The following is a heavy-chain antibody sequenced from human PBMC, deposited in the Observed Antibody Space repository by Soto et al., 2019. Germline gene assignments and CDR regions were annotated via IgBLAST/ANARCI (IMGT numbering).Heavy chain of an antibody. J-gene: IGHJ5*02. CDR2: IIPILGIA. CDR3: ARDAFQSSSNPLNWFDP. D-gene: IGHD6-6*01. Sequence: SVKVSCKASGGTFSSYTISWVRQAPGQGLEWMGRIIPILGIANYAQKFQGRVTSTADKSTSTAYMELSSLRSEDTAMYYCARDAFQSSSNPLNWFDPWGQGTLVTVSS. V-gene: IGHV1-69*04. CDR1: GGTFSSYT.